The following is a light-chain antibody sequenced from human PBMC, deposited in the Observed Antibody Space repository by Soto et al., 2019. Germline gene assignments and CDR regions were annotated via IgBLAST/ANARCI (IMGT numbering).Light chain of an antibody. V-gene: IGLV1-40*01. Sequence: QSVLTQPPSVSGAPGQRGTISFTGSSSNIGAGYDVHWYQQLPGTAPKLLIYGNSNRPSGVPDRFSGSKSGTSASLAITGLQAEDEADYYCQCYDSRLSAYVVFGGGTKLTVL. CDR3: QCYDSRLSAYVV. CDR1: SSNIGAGYD. J-gene: IGLJ2*01. CDR2: GNS.